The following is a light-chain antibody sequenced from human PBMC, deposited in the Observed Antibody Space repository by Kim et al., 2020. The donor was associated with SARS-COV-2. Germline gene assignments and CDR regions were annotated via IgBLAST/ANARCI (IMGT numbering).Light chain of an antibody. Sequence: PGKTATISSTASSSNSRSNTVNWYQHLAATAPKLIIYSNNQRPSGVPHRFSGSNAGTSASLASSGLQSEDEADYYCAAWDDRLNYVFGTGTKVTVL. CDR2: SNN. V-gene: IGLV1-44*01. J-gene: IGLJ1*01. CDR1: SSNSRSNT. CDR3: AAWDDRLNYV.